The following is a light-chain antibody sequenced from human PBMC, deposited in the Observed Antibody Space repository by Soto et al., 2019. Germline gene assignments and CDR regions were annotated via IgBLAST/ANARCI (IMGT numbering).Light chain of an antibody. V-gene: IGKV1-27*01. CDR2: EAS. CDR1: QGIRHY. CDR3: QNFDSAPQT. J-gene: IGKJ1*01. Sequence: DIQMTHAPSSRSSPVGDRVTITCRASQGIRHYLAWYQQKPGKVPKLLIYEASNLQSGVPSRFRGGGSGTEFTLTISSLQPEDVATYYCQNFDSAPQTFGQGTKVDI.